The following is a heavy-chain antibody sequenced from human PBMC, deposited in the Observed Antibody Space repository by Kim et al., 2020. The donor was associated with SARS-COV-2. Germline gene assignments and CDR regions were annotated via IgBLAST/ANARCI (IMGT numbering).Heavy chain of an antibody. V-gene: IGHV1-18*01. CDR3: ARDGSINVVVPAAIAWFDP. CDR2: ISAYNGNT. Sequence: ASVKVSCKASGYTFTSYGISWVRQAPGQGLEWMGWISAYNGNTNYAQKLQGRVTMTTDTSTSTAYMELRSLRSDDTAVYYCARDGSINVVVPAAIAWFDPWGQGTLVTVSS. D-gene: IGHD2-2*01. CDR1: GYTFTSYG. J-gene: IGHJ5*02.